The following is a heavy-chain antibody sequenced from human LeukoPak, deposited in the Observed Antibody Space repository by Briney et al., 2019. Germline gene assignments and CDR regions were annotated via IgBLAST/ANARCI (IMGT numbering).Heavy chain of an antibody. CDR3: ARDRLRRGSSSSDY. D-gene: IGHD6-6*01. CDR2: INPNSGGT. V-gene: IGHV1-2*02. CDR1: GYTFTGYY. Sequence: ASVKVSCKASGYTFTGYYMHWVRQAPGQGLERMGWINPNSGGTNYAQKFQGRVTMTRDTSISTAYMELSRLRSDDTAVYYCARDRLRRGSSSSDYWGQGTLVTVSS. J-gene: IGHJ4*02.